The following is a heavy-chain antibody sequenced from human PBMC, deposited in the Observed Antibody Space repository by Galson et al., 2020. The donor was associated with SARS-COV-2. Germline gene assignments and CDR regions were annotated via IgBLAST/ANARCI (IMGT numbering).Heavy chain of an antibody. D-gene: IGHD6-13*01. V-gene: IGHV1-2*02. CDR1: GYSLNDYN. Sequence: ASVKVYCHDSGYSLNDYNMPWLRKAPEEGLESTGWVNTTTGDMKHKENFKGTVSMTRDTSISTAYMELSRLTSDDTAVYYCARDRISAPDEFDYWGQGTLVTVSS. CDR2: VNTTTGDM. J-gene: IGHJ4*02. CDR3: ARDRISAPDEFDY.